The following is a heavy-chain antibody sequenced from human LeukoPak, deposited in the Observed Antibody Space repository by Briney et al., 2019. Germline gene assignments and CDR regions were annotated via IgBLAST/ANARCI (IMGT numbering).Heavy chain of an antibody. D-gene: IGHD3-3*01. J-gene: IGHJ5*02. CDR3: ATGYYDFSVWFDP. V-gene: IGHV1-24*01. Sequence: ASVKVSCKVSGYALTELCMHWVRQAPGKGLEWMGGFDPEDGETIYAQKFQGRVTMTEDTSTDTAYMELSSLRSEDTAVYYCATGYYDFSVWFDPWGQGTLVTVSS. CDR2: FDPEDGET. CDR1: GYALTELC.